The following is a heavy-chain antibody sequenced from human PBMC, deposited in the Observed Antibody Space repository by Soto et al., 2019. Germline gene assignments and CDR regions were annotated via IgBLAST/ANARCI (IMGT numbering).Heavy chain of an antibody. J-gene: IGHJ6*02. CDR3: ARGQPMVLSLGSYYYGMEV. V-gene: IGHV3-20*04. CDR1: GFTFDDYA. CDR2: INWNGGSR. D-gene: IGHD3-10*01. Sequence: SGGSLRLSCIASGFTFDDYAMTWVRQAPGKGLEWVSGINWNGGSRGYADSVKGRFTVSRDNAKNSLYLQMNSLRVEDTALYYCARGQPMVLSLGSYYYGMEVWGQGTTVTVSS.